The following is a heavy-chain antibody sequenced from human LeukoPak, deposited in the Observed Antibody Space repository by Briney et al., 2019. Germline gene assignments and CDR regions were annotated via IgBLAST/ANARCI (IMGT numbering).Heavy chain of an antibody. CDR2: IYYSGST. Sequence: SETLSLTCTVSGGSISSYYWSWIRQPPGKGLEWIGYIYYSGSTNYNPSLKSRVTISVDTSKNQFSLKLSSVTAADTAVYYCARDGRERGASDIWGQGTMVTVSS. V-gene: IGHV4-59*01. CDR1: GGSISSYY. CDR3: ARDGRERGASDI. D-gene: IGHD1-26*01. J-gene: IGHJ3*02.